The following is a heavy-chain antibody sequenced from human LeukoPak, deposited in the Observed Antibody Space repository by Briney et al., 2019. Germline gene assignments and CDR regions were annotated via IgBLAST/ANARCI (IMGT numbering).Heavy chain of an antibody. CDR2: ISAYNGNT. D-gene: IGHD1-26*01. J-gene: IGHJ4*02. CDR3: AREAGSYRGVEFDY. V-gene: IGHV1-18*01. CDR1: GYTFTSYG. Sequence: ASVEVSCRASGYTFTSYGISWVRQAPGQGLEWMGWISAYNGNTNYAQKLQGRVTMTTDTSTSTAYMELRSLRSDDTAVYYCAREAGSYRGVEFDYWGQGTLVTVSS.